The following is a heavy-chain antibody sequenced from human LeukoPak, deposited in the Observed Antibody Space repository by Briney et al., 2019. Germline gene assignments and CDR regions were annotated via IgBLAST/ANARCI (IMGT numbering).Heavy chain of an antibody. Sequence: GGSLRLSCEASGFTFSSYYMNWVRQAPGKGLEWVSSISSSSSYIYYADSVKGRFTISRDNAKNSLYLQMNSLRAEDTAVYYCAREAYYYDSSGYYLDYWGQGTLVTVSS. D-gene: IGHD3-22*01. J-gene: IGHJ4*02. CDR1: GFTFSSYY. CDR2: ISSSSSYI. V-gene: IGHV3-21*01. CDR3: AREAYYYDSSGYYLDY.